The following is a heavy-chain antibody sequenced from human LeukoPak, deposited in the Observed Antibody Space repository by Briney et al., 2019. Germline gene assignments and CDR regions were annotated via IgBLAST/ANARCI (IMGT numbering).Heavy chain of an antibody. CDR3: ARVGPATLKPYYFDY. CDR1: GGSISSYY. D-gene: IGHD3/OR15-3a*01. J-gene: IGHJ4*02. V-gene: IGHV4-4*07. Sequence: PSETLSLTCTVSGGSISSYYWSWIRQPAGKGLEWIGRIYTNGSTNYNPSLKSRVTMSVDTSKNQFSLKLSSVTAADTAVYYCARVGPATLKPYYFDYWGQGTLVTVSS. CDR2: IYTNGST.